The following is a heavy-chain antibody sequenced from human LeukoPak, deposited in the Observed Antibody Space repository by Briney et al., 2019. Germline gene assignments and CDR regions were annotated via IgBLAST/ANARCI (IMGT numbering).Heavy chain of an antibody. CDR3: ARDQGYYDSSGYYGLSYYLDY. CDR2: IWYDGSNK. D-gene: IGHD3-22*01. Sequence: GGSLRLSCAASGFTFSSYGMHWVRQAPGKGLEWVAVIWYDGSNKYYADSVKGRFTISRDNSKNTLYLQMNSLRAEDTAVYYCARDQGYYDSSGYYGLSYYLDYWGQGTLVTVSS. CDR1: GFTFSSYG. J-gene: IGHJ4*02. V-gene: IGHV3-33*01.